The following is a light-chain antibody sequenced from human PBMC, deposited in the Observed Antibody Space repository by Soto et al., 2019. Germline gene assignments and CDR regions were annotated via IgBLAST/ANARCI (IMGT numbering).Light chain of an antibody. CDR3: AAWDDSLNGMV. V-gene: IGLV1-44*01. CDR1: SSNIGRNT. J-gene: IGLJ2*01. CDR2: SDN. Sequence: QSVLTQPPSASGTPGQRVTISCSGSSSNIGRNTVNWYQQLPGTAPKLLIYSDNQRPSGVHDRFSGSKSGTSVSLAISGLQADDGADYYCAAWDDSLNGMVFGGGTKLTVL.